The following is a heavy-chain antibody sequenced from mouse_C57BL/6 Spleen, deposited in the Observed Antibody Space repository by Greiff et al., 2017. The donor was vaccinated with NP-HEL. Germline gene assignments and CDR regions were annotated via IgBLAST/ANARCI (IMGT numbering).Heavy chain of an antibody. J-gene: IGHJ1*03. V-gene: IGHV7-3*01. CDR2: ISHKANGYTT. CDR3: ARSPLRRRYFDV. CDR1: GFTFTDYF. Sequence: DVHLVESGGGLVQPGGSLSLSCAASGFTFTDYFMRWVRPPPGQALEWFGFISHKANGYTTEYSVSVKGPLTIYTSYSQSILYLQMNALRAEDSATYYCARSPLRRRYFDVWGTGTTVTVSS. D-gene: IGHD2-12*01.